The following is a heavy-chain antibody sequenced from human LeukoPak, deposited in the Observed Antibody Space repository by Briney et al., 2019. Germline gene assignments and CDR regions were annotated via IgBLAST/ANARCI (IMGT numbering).Heavy chain of an antibody. CDR1: GYTFTSYG. CDR3: ARRQGTTLSFDY. J-gene: IGHJ4*02. CDR2: INAYNGNT. V-gene: IGHV1-18*01. Sequence: GASVTVSCKASGYTFTSYGFSWVRQALGQGLEWMGWINAYNGNTNYAQKLQGRVTMTTDTSTSTAYMELRSLRFDDTAVYYCARRQGTTLSFDYWGQGTLVTVSS. D-gene: IGHD1-1*01.